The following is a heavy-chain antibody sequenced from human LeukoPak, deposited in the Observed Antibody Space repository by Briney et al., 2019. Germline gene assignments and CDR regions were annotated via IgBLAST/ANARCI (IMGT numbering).Heavy chain of an antibody. Sequence: PSQTLSLTCTLSGRSISIGDYYCRWTRQPRGKGLEWIVYVDYNESTYYNPTLKSPVTISVDTSNNQFSLKLSSVTAADTAVYYCAKEPSRARAFDIWGQGTMVTVSS. V-gene: IGHV4-30-4*01. CDR1: GRSISIGDYY. CDR2: VDYNEST. D-gene: IGHD1-14*01. CDR3: AKEPSRARAFDI. J-gene: IGHJ3*02.